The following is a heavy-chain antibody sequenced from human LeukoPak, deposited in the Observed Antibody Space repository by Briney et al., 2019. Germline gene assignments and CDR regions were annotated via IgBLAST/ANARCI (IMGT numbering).Heavy chain of an antibody. J-gene: IGHJ4*02. D-gene: IGHD6-19*01. CDR2: INPNSGGT. Sequence: GASVKVSCKASGYTFTSNALGWVRQAPGQGLEWMGWINPNSGGTNYAQKFQGRVTMTRDTSVSTAYMELSRLRSDDTAVYYCARDPDSSGWLYYFDYWGQGTLVTVSS. CDR1: GYTFTSNA. V-gene: IGHV1-2*02. CDR3: ARDPDSSGWLYYFDY.